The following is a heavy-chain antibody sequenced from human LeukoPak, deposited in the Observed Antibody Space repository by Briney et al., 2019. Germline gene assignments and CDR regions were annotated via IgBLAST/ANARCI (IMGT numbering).Heavy chain of an antibody. J-gene: IGHJ4*02. CDR2: ISYDGSNK. CDR1: GFTFSSYA. Sequence: PGGSLRLSCAASGFTFSSYAMHWVRQAPGKGLEWVAVISYDGSNKYYADSVKGRFTISRDNSKNTLYLQMNSLRAEDTAVYYCAKDPPPNYGSGSYYNAPLWYWGQGTLVTVSS. D-gene: IGHD3-10*01. CDR3: AKDPPPNYGSGSYYNAPLWY. V-gene: IGHV3-30*04.